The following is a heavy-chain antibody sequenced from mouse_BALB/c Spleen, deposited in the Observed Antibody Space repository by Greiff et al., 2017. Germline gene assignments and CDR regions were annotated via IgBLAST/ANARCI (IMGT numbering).Heavy chain of an antibody. D-gene: IGHD1-1*02. CDR1: GFTFSDYY. Sequence: EVQLVESGGGLVKPGGSLKLSCAASGFTFSDYYMYWVRQTPGKRLEWVATISDGGSYTYYPDSVKGRFTISRDKAKNNLYLQMSSLKSEDTAMYYCARDHYGCNDGCAYRGQRALVTVSA. J-gene: IGHJ3*01. CDR2: ISDGGSYT. V-gene: IGHV5-4*02. CDR3: ARDHYGCNDGCAY.